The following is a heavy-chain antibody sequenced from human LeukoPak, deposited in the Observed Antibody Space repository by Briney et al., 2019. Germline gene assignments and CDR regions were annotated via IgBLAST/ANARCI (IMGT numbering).Heavy chain of an antibody. Sequence: GASVKVSCKASGYTFTGYYMHWVRQAPGQGLEWMGWINPNSGGTNYAQKFQGRVTMTRDTSISTAYMELRRLRSDDTAVYYCARAMVRGAHPPQYWGQGTLVTVSS. CDR3: ARAMVRGAHPPQY. J-gene: IGHJ4*02. CDR2: INPNSGGT. CDR1: GYTFTGYY. V-gene: IGHV1-2*02. D-gene: IGHD3-10*01.